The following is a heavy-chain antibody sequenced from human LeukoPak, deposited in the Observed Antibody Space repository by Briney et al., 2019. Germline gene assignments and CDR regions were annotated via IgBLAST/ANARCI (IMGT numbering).Heavy chain of an antibody. V-gene: IGHV4-61*09. CDR1: GGSIRSGSYY. Sequence: PSETLSLTCTVSGGSIRSGSYYWSWIRQPAGKGLEWIGHIYTRGTTNYNPSVKSRVTVSLDTSKNQISLKLSSVTAADTAIYYCASVYTVMGATTVDHYHYYMDVWGKGTTVTVSS. D-gene: IGHD5-18*01. J-gene: IGHJ6*03. CDR3: ASVYTVMGATTVDHYHYYMDV. CDR2: IYTRGTT.